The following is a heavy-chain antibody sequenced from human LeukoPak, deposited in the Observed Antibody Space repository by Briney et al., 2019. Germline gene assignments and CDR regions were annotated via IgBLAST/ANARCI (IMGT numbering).Heavy chain of an antibody. J-gene: IGHJ3*02. D-gene: IGHD2-15*01. CDR2: INWNGGST. CDR3: TKMRGSLYAFDI. Sequence: GGSLRLSCAASGFTFDDYGMTWVRQAPGKGLEWVPGINWNGGSTAYADSVKGRFTISRDNAKNSLYLQMNSLRAEDTAFYYCTKMRGSLYAFDIWGRGTMVTVS. CDR1: GFTFDDYG. V-gene: IGHV3-20*04.